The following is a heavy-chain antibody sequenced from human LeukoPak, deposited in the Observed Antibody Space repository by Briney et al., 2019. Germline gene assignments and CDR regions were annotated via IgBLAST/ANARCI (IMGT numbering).Heavy chain of an antibody. V-gene: IGHV4-30-4*01. CDR3: AGRTYQLHLFDP. Sequence: RTSETLSLTCTVSGGSISSGDYYWSWIRQPPGKGLEWIGYIYYSGSTYYNPSLKSRVTISVDTSKNQFSLKLSSVTAADTAVYYCAGRTYQLHLFDPWGQGTLVTVSS. J-gene: IGHJ5*02. CDR2: IYYSGST. D-gene: IGHD2-2*01. CDR1: GGSISSGDYY.